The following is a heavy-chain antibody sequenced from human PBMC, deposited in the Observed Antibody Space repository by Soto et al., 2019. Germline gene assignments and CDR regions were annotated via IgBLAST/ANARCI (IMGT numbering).Heavy chain of an antibody. Sequence: QVQLVESGGGVVKPGGSLRLSCAASGFTFSDYYMSWIRQAPGKGLEWVSYISSSGSTIYYADSVKGRFTISRDNAKNSLYMQMNSLRAEDTAVYYCESTSVAPEEGAFDIWGQGTMVTVSS. CDR1: GFTFSDYY. V-gene: IGHV3-11*01. CDR3: ESTSVAPEEGAFDI. CDR2: ISSSGSTI. J-gene: IGHJ3*02. D-gene: IGHD4-17*01.